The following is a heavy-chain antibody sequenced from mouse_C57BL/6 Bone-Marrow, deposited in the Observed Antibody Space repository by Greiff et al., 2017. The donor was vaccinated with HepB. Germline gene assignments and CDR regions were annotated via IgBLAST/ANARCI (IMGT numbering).Heavy chain of an antibody. CDR2: IYPRSGNT. J-gene: IGHJ4*01. CDR3: ARDDGYFPGAMDY. V-gene: IGHV1-81*01. D-gene: IGHD2-3*01. Sequence: VQLQQSGAELARPGASVKLSCKASGYTFTSYGISWVKQRTGQGLEWIGEIYPRSGNTYYNEKFKGKATLTANKSSSTAYMELRSLTSEDSAVYFCARDDGYFPGAMDYWGQGTSVTVSS. CDR1: GYTFTSYG.